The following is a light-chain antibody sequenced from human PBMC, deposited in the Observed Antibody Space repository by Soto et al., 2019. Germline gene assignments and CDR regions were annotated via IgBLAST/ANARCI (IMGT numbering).Light chain of an antibody. J-gene: IGKJ1*01. Sequence: EIVLTQSPGTLSLSPGERATLSCRASQSVSRSYLAWYQQKPGQAPRLLIYGASSRGTGIPDRFSGSGSGTDYTLTISRLEPGDCAVYYCQQYGSAPPWTFGQGTKVEIK. CDR2: GAS. CDR1: QSVSRSY. CDR3: QQYGSAPPWT. V-gene: IGKV3-20*01.